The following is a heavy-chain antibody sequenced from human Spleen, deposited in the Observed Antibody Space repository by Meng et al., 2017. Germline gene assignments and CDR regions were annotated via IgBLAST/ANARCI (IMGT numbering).Heavy chain of an antibody. CDR2: INHSGST. V-gene: IGHV4-34*01. CDR3: ARGPTTMAHDFDY. D-gene: IGHD4-11*01. Sequence: VRLRQVGAGLVKPSEPLPLSGVVSGGSFSDYYWSWIRQPPGKGLEWIGEINHSGSTNYNPSLESRATISVDTSQNNLSLKLSSVTAADSAVYYCARGPTTMAHDFDYWGQGTLVTVSS. CDR1: GGSFSDYY. J-gene: IGHJ4*02.